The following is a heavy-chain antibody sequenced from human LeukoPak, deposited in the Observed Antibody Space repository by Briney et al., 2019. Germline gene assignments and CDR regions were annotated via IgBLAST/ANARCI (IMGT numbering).Heavy chain of an antibody. Sequence: SETLSLTCTVSGGSISSYYWSWIRQPPGKGLEWIAYISDIGSINYNPSLKSRVTISLDTSKNQFSLKLSSVTAADTAVYYCARHDCSSTSCYDAYWGQGTLVTVSS. CDR1: GGSISSYY. CDR2: ISDIGSI. CDR3: ARHDCSSTSCYDAY. J-gene: IGHJ4*02. V-gene: IGHV4-59*08. D-gene: IGHD2-2*01.